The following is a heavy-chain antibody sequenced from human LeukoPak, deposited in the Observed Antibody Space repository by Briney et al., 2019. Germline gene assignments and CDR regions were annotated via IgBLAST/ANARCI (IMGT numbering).Heavy chain of an antibody. J-gene: IGHJ6*03. CDR3: ARAGTMGIPQYSSSWYPVRNYYYYYMDV. V-gene: IGHV1-18*01. CDR1: GYTFTSYG. CDR2: ISAYNGNT. D-gene: IGHD6-13*01. Sequence: GASVKVSCKVSGYTFTSYGISWVRQAPGQGLEWMGWISAYNGNTNYAQKLQGRVTMTTDTSTSTAYMELRSLRSDDTAVYYCARAGTMGIPQYSSSWYPVRNYYYYYMDVWGKGTTVTVSS.